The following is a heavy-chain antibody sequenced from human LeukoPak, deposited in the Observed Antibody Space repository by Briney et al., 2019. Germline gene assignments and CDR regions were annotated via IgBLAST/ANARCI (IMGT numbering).Heavy chain of an antibody. J-gene: IGHJ3*02. CDR2: IRSKVYGGTT. CDR3: ARRYNYDSSGYYYVRDAFDI. Sequence: GGSLRLSCTASGFTFGDYVMSWVRQAPGQGLEGVGFIRSKVYGGTTKNAASVKGRFTISRDDSRSIAYLQMNSLKTEETAVYYCARRYNYDSSGYYYVRDAFDIWGQGTMVTVSS. V-gene: IGHV3-49*04. D-gene: IGHD3-22*01. CDR1: GFTFGDYV.